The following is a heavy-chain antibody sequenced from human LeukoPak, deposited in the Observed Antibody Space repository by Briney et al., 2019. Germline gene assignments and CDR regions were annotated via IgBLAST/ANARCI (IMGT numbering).Heavy chain of an antibody. V-gene: IGHV3-23*01. D-gene: IGHD2-15*01. CDR2: ISGVGGNT. J-gene: IGHJ4*02. CDR3: AKGRGYCTGGSCYSDY. CDR1: GFTFSSYA. Sequence: GGSLRLSCAASGFTFSSYAMSWVRQAPGKGLEWVSAISGVGGNTYYADSVKGRFTISRDNSKNTLYLQMNSLRVEDTAIYYCAKGRGYCTGGSCYSDYWGQGTLVTVSS.